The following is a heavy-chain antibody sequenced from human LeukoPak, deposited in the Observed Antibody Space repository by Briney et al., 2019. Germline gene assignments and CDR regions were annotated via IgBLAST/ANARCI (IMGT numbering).Heavy chain of an antibody. CDR3: ARLNYGSGSYYDY. CDR2: INHSGST. CDR1: GGSFSGYY. J-gene: IGHJ4*02. D-gene: IGHD3-10*01. V-gene: IGHV4-34*01. Sequence: SETLSLTCAVYGGSFSGYYWSWIRQPPGKGLEWIGEINHSGSTNYNPSLKSRVTISVDTSKNQFSLKLSSVTAADTAVYYCARLNYGSGSYYDYWGQGTLVTVSS.